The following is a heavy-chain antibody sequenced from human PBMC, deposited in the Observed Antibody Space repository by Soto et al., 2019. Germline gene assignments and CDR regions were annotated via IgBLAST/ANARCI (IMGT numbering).Heavy chain of an antibody. CDR1: GFAFNTYT. D-gene: IGHD2-21*02. CDR2: IGWSGSDM. Sequence: EVQLVESGGGLVKPGGSLRLSCAASGFAFNTYTMNWVRQAPGKGLEWVSSIGWSGSDMYYADSVKGRFTISRDNADMSPSLQMDSLRGEVMAVYDCVWGDHSGYWGQGPLVTVSS. V-gene: IGHV3-21*01. CDR3: VWGDHSGY. J-gene: IGHJ4*02.